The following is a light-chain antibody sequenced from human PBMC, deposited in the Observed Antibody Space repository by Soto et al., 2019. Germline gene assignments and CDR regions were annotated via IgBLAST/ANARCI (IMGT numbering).Light chain of an antibody. Sequence: DVQLTQSPSFLSASVGDRVTITCRASQDISSYLAWYQQKPGKPPKLLIYVTSTLQSGVPSRFSGSGSGTEFTLTISSLQPEDFATYFCQQINTYPFNLGGGTKVDIK. CDR1: QDISSY. CDR2: VTS. J-gene: IGKJ4*01. CDR3: QQINTYPFN. V-gene: IGKV1-9*01.